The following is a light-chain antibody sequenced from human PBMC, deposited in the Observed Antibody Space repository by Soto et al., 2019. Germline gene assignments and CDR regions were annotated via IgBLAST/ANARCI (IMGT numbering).Light chain of an antibody. CDR2: GAS. J-gene: IGKJ4*01. Sequence: EIVMTQSPATVPVSPGETATLSCRASHNVNSNIAWYQQRPGQAPRLLIYGASTRATGIPARFSGSGSGTEFTLTISSLQSEDFPVYYCQQYQNWPLAFGGGTKVDIK. CDR1: HNVNSN. CDR3: QQYQNWPLA. V-gene: IGKV3-15*01.